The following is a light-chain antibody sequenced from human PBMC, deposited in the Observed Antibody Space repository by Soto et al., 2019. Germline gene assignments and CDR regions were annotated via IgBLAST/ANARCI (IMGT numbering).Light chain of an antibody. CDR1: SSDVGGYNY. J-gene: IGLJ2*01. CDR2: EVS. V-gene: IGLV2-14*01. CDR3: SSHTSSSTLVV. Sequence: QSVLTQPASVSGSPGQSITISCTGTSSDVGGYNYVSWYQQHPGKAPKRMIYEVSNRPSGVSNRSSGSKSGNTASLTISGLQADDAAHYYCSSHTSSSTLVVFGGGTKLTVL.